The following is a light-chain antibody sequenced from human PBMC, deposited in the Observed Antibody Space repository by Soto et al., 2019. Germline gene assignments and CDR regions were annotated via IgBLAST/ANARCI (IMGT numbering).Light chain of an antibody. Sequence: QSVLTQPASVSGSPGQSITISCTGTRSDVGAYDYVSWYQQHPGKAPKFMLYEVSNRPSGLSNRFSGSKSGNTASLTISGLQAEDEADYYCSSYTTSNTWVFGGGTKVTVL. CDR1: RSDVGAYDY. V-gene: IGLV2-14*01. CDR3: SSYTTSNTWV. J-gene: IGLJ3*02. CDR2: EVS.